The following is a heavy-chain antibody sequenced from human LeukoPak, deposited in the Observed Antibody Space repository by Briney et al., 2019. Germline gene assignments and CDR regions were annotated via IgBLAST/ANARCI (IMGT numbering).Heavy chain of an antibody. Sequence: GGSLRLSCAGSGFIFSNYEMNWDRQAPGKGLEWVSYISSTGSDIYYADSVKGRFTISRDNAENSLYLQMNSLRAEDTAVYYCARDLPTGTYRAYFDNWGQGTLVTVSS. CDR2: ISSTGSDI. D-gene: IGHD1-26*01. V-gene: IGHV3-48*03. CDR1: GFIFSNYE. J-gene: IGHJ4*02. CDR3: ARDLPTGTYRAYFDN.